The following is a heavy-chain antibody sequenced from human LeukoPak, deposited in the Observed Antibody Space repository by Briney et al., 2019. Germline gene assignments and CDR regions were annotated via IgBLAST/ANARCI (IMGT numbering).Heavy chain of an antibody. CDR1: GYSISSASY. V-gene: IGHV4-38-2*02. CDR3: ARDPLSASSSARFDP. J-gene: IGHJ5*02. D-gene: IGHD6-6*01. CDR2: IYRSGTT. Sequence: PSETLSLTCTVSGYSISSASYWGWIRQPPGKGLEWIGSIYRSGTTYYNPSLKSRVTISVDTSKNQFSLKLSSVTAADTAVYYCARDPLSASSSARFDPWGQGTLVTVSS.